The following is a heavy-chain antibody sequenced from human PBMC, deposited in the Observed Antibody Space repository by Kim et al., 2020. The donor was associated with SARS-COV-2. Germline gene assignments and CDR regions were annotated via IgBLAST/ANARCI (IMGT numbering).Heavy chain of an antibody. Sequence: GGSLRLSCAASGFTFSSYAMSWVRQAPGKGREWVSAISGSGGSTYYGDSVKGRFTISRDNSKNTLYLQMNSLIAEDTAVYYCAKDPPYYYGSGSYHAFDIWGQGTMVTVSS. CDR3: AKDPPYYYGSGSYHAFDI. CDR2: ISGSGGST. V-gene: IGHV3-23*01. J-gene: IGHJ3*02. D-gene: IGHD3-10*01. CDR1: GFTFSSYA.